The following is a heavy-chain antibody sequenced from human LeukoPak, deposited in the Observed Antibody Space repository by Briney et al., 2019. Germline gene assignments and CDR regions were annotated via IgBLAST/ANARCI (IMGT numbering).Heavy chain of an antibody. J-gene: IGHJ4*02. D-gene: IGHD1-26*01. CDR3: AAGYGSNYYYFDS. V-gene: IGHV1-2*02. Sequence: ASVKVSCKASGYTFTGYYVHWVRQAPGQGLEWMGWITPNSGGTNFAQKFQGRVTMTRDTSISTAYMELSRLRSDDTAVYYCAAGYGSNYYYFDSWGQGTLVSVTS. CDR2: ITPNSGGT. CDR1: GYTFTGYY.